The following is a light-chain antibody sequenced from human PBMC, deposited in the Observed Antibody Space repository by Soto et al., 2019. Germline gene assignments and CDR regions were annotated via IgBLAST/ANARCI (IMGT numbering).Light chain of an antibody. CDR2: SYT. Sequence: QPVLTQPPSASGTPGQRVAISCSGSSSNIGSDTVNWYQQLPGTAPKLLIYSYTQRPSGVPDRFSGSKSGTSASLAISGLQSEDEAGYYCAAWDDSLNGPGVFGGGTTLTVL. CDR3: AAWDDSLNGPGV. V-gene: IGLV1-44*01. CDR1: SSNIGSDT. J-gene: IGLJ3*02.